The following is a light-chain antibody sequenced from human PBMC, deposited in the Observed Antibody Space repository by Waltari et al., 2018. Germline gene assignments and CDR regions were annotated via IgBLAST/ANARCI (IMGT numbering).Light chain of an antibody. V-gene: IGKV4-1*01. Sequence: DIVLTQSPDSLPVSLGERATINCKSSQNILYNSNNKNYLAWYQQKPGQPPKLLIYWASTRQFGVPERFSGSGSGTDFTLTISSLQAEDVAVYYCQQFFGTAWTFGQGTKVEIK. CDR2: WAS. CDR3: QQFFGTAWT. CDR1: QNILYNSNNKNY. J-gene: IGKJ1*01.